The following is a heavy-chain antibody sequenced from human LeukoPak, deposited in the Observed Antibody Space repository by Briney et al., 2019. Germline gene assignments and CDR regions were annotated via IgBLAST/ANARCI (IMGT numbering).Heavy chain of an antibody. Sequence: SETLSLTCTVSGGSISSHSSYWGWLRQPPGRGLECIGNIFYSGTTYYNASLKSRVSISVDTSKNQFSLKLTSVTAADTAVYYCARVSFPDYWGYFDFWGQGTLVTVSS. J-gene: IGHJ4*02. V-gene: IGHV4-39*07. CDR1: GGSISSHSSY. CDR2: IFYSGTT. CDR3: ARVSFPDYWGYFDF. D-gene: IGHD3-16*02.